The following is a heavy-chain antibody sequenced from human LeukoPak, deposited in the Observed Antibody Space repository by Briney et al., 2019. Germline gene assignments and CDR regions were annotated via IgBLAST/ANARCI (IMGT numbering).Heavy chain of an antibody. D-gene: IGHD3-3*01. CDR1: GYTFTSYY. CDR3: AREVSSYDFWSGYYSLNWFDP. V-gene: IGHV1-46*01. J-gene: IGHJ5*02. CDR2: INPSGGST. Sequence: ASVKVSCKASGYTFTSYYMHWVRQAPGQGLEWMGIINPSGGSTSYAQKFQGRVTMTRDTSTSTVYMELSSLRSEDTAVYCCAREVSSYDFWSGYYSLNWFDPWGQGTLVTVSS.